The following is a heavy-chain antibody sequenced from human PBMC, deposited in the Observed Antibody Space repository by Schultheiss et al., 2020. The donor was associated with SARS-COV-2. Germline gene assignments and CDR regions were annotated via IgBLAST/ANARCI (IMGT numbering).Heavy chain of an antibody. D-gene: IGHD2/OR15-2a*01. CDR3: ARGDFADAFDI. CDR1: GGSFSDYF. J-gene: IGHJ3*02. V-gene: IGHV4-34*01. CDR2: IYHSGST. Sequence: SQTLSLTCAVYGGSFSDYFWSWIRQPPGKGLEWIGSIYHSGSTNYNPSLKSRVTMSTDTSKNQFSLKLSSVTAADTAVYYCARGDFADAFDIWGQGTMVTVSS.